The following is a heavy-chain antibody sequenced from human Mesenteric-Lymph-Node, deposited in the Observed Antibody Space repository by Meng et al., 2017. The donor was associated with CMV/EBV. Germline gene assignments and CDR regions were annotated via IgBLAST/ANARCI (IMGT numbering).Heavy chain of an antibody. V-gene: IGHV4-34*01. J-gene: IGHJ4*02. CDR2: INHSGST. CDR1: GGSFSGYY. Sequence: VPLMQWGAGLLKPSETLTLTCAVYGGSFSGYYWSWIRQPPGKGLEWIGEINHSGSTNYNPSLKSRVTISVDTSKNQFSLKLSSVTAADTAVYYCARHQRWLKSEGGFNYWGQGTLVTVSS. CDR3: ARHQRWLKSEGGFNY. D-gene: IGHD4-23*01.